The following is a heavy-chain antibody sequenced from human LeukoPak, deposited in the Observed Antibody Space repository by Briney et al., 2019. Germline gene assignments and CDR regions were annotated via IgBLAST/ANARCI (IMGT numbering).Heavy chain of an antibody. J-gene: IGHJ5*02. CDR1: GYTFTGYY. Sequence: ASVKVSCKASGYTFTGYYMHWVRQAPGQGLEWMGWINPNNGATKYAQKFRGRVTMTSDTSISTAYMELGRLTSDDTAVYYCASPDYYGPGSYKFDPWGQGTLVTVSS. CDR3: ASPDYYGPGSYKFDP. V-gene: IGHV1-2*02. D-gene: IGHD3-10*01. CDR2: INPNNGAT.